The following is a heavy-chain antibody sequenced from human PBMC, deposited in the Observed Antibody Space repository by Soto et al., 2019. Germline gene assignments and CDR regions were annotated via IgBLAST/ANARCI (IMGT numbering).Heavy chain of an antibody. J-gene: IGHJ5*02. D-gene: IGHD4-17*01. CDR2: IDWDDGK. V-gene: IGHV2-70*01. Sequence: SGPTLVNPTQTLTLTCSFSGFSLTTSGMCVGWIRQPPWKALEWLALIDWDDGKFYSPSLKTRLTISKDTSKNQVVLTMTNMDPVDTATYFCARITQGDYFWFDPWGPGTLVTVSS. CDR3: ARITQGDYFWFDP. CDR1: GFSLTTSGMC.